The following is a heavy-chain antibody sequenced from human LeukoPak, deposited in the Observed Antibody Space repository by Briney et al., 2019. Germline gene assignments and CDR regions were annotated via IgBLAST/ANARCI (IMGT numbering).Heavy chain of an antibody. CDR2: ISSSSSYT. V-gene: IGHV3-11*05. Sequence: GGSLRLSCAASGFTFSDFYMTWIRQAPGKGLEWVSDISSSSSYTNYADSVKGRFTISRDNAKNSLYLRMNSLRAEDTAVYYCARDSTLDYWGQGTLVTVSS. J-gene: IGHJ4*02. CDR1: GFTFSDFY. CDR3: ARDSTLDY.